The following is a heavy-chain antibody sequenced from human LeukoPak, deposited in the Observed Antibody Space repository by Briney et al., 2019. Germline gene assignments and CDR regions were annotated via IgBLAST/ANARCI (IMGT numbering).Heavy chain of an antibody. J-gene: IGHJ4*02. Sequence: ASVKVSCKVSGYSFTELSMQWVRQAPGKGLEWMGGFDPEDGETIYAEKFQGRVTMTEDTSTDTAYMELSSLRSEDTAVYYCAADRADFDSSGYALDYWGQGTLVTVSS. CDR3: AADRADFDSSGYALDY. V-gene: IGHV1-24*01. CDR2: FDPEDGET. CDR1: GYSFTELS. D-gene: IGHD3-22*01.